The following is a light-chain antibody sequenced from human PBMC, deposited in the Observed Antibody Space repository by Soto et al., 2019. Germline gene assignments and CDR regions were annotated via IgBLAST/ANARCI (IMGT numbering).Light chain of an antibody. V-gene: IGKV3-15*01. CDR1: QSVSSN. Sequence: EFVITQSPATLSVSPGERATLSCRASQSVSSNLAWYQQKPGQAPRLLIYGASTRATGIPARFSGSGSGTEFTLTISSLQSEDFAVYYCQQYNNWPPLTFGGGTKVDIK. J-gene: IGKJ4*01. CDR2: GAS. CDR3: QQYNNWPPLT.